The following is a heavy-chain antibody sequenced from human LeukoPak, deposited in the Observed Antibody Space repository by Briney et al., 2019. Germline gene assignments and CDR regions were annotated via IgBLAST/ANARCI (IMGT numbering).Heavy chain of an antibody. CDR1: GGSISSGDYY. V-gene: IGHV4-30-4*01. CDR3: AGQPTYYYDSSGYDY. D-gene: IGHD3-22*01. CDR2: IYYSGST. J-gene: IGHJ4*02. Sequence: SETLSLTCTVSGGSISSGDYYWSWIRQPPGKGLECIGYIYYSGSTYYNPSLKSRVTISVDTSKNQFSLKLSSVTAADTAVYYCAGQPTYYYDSSGYDYWGQGTLVTVSS.